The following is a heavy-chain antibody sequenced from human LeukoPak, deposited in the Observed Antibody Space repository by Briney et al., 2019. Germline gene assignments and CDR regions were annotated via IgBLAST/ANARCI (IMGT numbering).Heavy chain of an antibody. D-gene: IGHD2-21*01. CDR3: ARATVIGNAPVPGYMDV. Sequence: NPGGSLRLSCAASGFTFSTYDMPWVRQVSGKGLEWVSSIGTIGDTFYPGSVKGRFTISRENAKNSLYLQMNGRRAGDTAVYYCARATVIGNAPVPGYMDVWGKGTTVTVSS. J-gene: IGHJ6*03. V-gene: IGHV3-13*01. CDR1: GFTFSTYD. CDR2: IGTIGDT.